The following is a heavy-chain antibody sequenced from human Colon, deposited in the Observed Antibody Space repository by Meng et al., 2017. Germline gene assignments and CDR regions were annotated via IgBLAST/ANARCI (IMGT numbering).Heavy chain of an antibody. CDR1: GCTVSSGTYY. CDR2: IYYSGTT. Sequence: QGQLQGSGPGPGRPSEPLALPYSVSGCTVSSGTYYWSWIRPPPGKGLECIGCIYYSGTTNYNPSLKSRVTISVDTSKNQFSLKLSSVTPADTAVYFCARDRVPGKYWGQGTLVTVSS. J-gene: IGHJ4*02. D-gene: IGHD1-14*01. V-gene: IGHV4-61*01. CDR3: ARDRVPGKY.